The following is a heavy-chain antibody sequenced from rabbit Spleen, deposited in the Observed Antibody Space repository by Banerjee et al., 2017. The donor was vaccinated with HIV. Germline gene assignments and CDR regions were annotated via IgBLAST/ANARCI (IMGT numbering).Heavy chain of an antibody. Sequence: EQLEESGGGLVKPEGSLTLTCKASGVSFSAKDVMCWVRQAPGTGLEWIGCVNTVTGKSVYASWAKGRFSMSRTSSTTVTLQMTSLTAADTATYFCARDLVAVIGWNFNLWGPGTLVTVS. V-gene: IGHV1S45*01. CDR3: ARDLVAVIGWNFNL. J-gene: IGHJ4*01. CDR1: GVSFSAKDV. CDR2: VNTVTGKS. D-gene: IGHD1-1*01.